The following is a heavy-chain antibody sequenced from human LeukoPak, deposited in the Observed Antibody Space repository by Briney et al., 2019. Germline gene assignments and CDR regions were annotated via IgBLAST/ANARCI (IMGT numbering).Heavy chain of an antibody. D-gene: IGHD5-18*01. CDR2: ISGSGLST. Sequence: GGSLRHSCAASGFTFSSYAMSWVRQAPGKGLEWVSAISGSGLSTYYADSVKGRFTISRDNSKNTLYLQMNSLRAEDTALYYCAKDPEAMVISYYFDYWGQGTLVTVSS. CDR3: AKDPEAMVISYYFDY. CDR1: GFTFSSYA. J-gene: IGHJ4*02. V-gene: IGHV3-23*01.